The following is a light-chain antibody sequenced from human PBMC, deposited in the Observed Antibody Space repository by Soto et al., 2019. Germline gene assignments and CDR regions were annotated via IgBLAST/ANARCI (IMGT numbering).Light chain of an antibody. CDR3: QQYGSAPWT. V-gene: IGKV1-5*01. CDR1: QSIINW. CDR2: GAS. J-gene: IGKJ1*01. Sequence: DVPMTQSPSTLSASVGGRVTITCRASQSIINWLAWYQQKPGKAPKLLIYGASSLESGVPSRFSGSGSGTDFTLTISRLEPEDFAVYYCQQYGSAPWTFGQGTKVEIK.